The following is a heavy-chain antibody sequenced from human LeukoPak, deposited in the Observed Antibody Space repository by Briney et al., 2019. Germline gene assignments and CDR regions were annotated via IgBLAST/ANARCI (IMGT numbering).Heavy chain of an antibody. D-gene: IGHD6-19*01. CDR1: GFTFDDYA. CDR3: AKDTVAGTGVYYYYMDV. Sequence: GGSLRLSCAASGFTFDDYAMHWVRQAPGKDLEWVSGISWNSGSIGYADSVKGRFTISRDNAKNSLYLQMNSLRAEDTALYYCAKDTVAGTGVYYYYMDVWGKGTTVTVSS. CDR2: ISWNSGSI. J-gene: IGHJ6*03. V-gene: IGHV3-9*01.